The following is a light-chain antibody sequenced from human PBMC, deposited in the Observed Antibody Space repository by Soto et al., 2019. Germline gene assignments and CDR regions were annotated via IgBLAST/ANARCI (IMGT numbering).Light chain of an antibody. J-gene: IGKJ2*01. CDR3: QQYNNWPPDT. CDR1: QSVNNN. Sequence: EIILTQSPASLSVSPGERATLSCRASQSVNNNLAWYQQKRGQAPRLLIYGASTRATGIPGRFRGSGSGTELTLTITSLQSEDFAVYFCQQYNNWPPDTFGQGTKVDIK. V-gene: IGKV3-15*01. CDR2: GAS.